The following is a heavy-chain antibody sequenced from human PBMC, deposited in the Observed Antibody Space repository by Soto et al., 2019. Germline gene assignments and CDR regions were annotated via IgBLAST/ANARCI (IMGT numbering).Heavy chain of an antibody. V-gene: IGHV4-30-4*01. Sequence: SETLSLTCTVSGGSISSGDYYWSWIRQPPGKGLEWIGYIYYSGSTYYNPSLKSRVTISVDTSKNQFSLKLSSVTAADTAVYYCARDSRVDSSGYTQTNWFDPWGQGTLVTVSS. CDR2: IYYSGST. CDR1: GGSISSGDYY. D-gene: IGHD3-22*01. J-gene: IGHJ5*02. CDR3: ARDSRVDSSGYTQTNWFDP.